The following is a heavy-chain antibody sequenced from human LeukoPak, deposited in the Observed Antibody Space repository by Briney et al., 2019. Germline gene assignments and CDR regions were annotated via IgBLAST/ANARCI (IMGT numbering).Heavy chain of an antibody. Sequence: GGSLRLSCAASGFTFSCDWMHWVRQAPGQGLVWVSRINPAGSSTNYADSVKGRFTISRDNAMNTLYLHLNSLRAEDTAVYYCARGVRGSYGTDLWGQGTLVTVSS. CDR3: ARGVRGSYGTDL. CDR1: GFTFSCDW. J-gene: IGHJ5*02. V-gene: IGHV3-74*01. CDR2: INPAGSST. D-gene: IGHD1-26*01.